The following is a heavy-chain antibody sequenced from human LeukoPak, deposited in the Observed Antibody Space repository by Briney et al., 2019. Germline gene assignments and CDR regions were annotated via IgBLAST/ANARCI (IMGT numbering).Heavy chain of an antibody. V-gene: IGHV3-23*01. CDR2: ISGSGGST. J-gene: IGHJ6*02. Sequence: GGSLRLSCAASGFTFSSYAMSWVRQAPGKGLEWVSAISGSGGSTYYADSVKGRFTISRDNSKNTLYLQMNSLRAEDTAVYYCAKAFAQWLDPDYYGMDVWGQGTTVTVSS. CDR3: AKAFAQWLDPDYYGMDV. D-gene: IGHD6-19*01. CDR1: GFTFSSYA.